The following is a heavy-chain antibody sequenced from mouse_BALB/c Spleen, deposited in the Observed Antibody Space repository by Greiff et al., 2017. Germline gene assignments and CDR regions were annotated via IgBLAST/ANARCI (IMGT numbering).Heavy chain of an antibody. V-gene: IGHV5-9-3*01. CDR2: ISSGGSYT. D-gene: IGHD5-5*01. Sequence: EVQLVESGGGLVKPGGSLKLSCAASGFTFSSYAMSWVRQTPEKRLEWVATISSGGSYTYYPDSVKGRFTISRDNAKNTLYLQMSSLRSEDTAMYYCASLTTRRDFDYWGQGTTLTVSS. CDR1: GFTFSSYA. J-gene: IGHJ2*01. CDR3: ASLTTRRDFDY.